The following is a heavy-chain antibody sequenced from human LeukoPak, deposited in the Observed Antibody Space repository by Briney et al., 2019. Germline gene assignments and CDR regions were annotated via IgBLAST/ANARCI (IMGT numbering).Heavy chain of an antibody. D-gene: IGHD3-22*01. V-gene: IGHV3-30-3*01. CDR2: ISYDGSNK. CDR1: GGSFSGYY. Sequence: LSLTCAVYGGSFSGYYWSWIRQPPGKGLEWVAVISYDGSNKYYADSVKGRFTISRDNSKNTLYLQMNSLRAEDTAVYYCARGDYYDSSGYYALDYWGQGTLVTVSS. CDR3: ARGDYYDSSGYYALDY. J-gene: IGHJ4*02.